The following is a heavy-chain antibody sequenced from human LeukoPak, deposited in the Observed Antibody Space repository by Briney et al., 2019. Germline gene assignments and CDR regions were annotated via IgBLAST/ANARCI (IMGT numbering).Heavy chain of an antibody. J-gene: IGHJ4*02. D-gene: IGHD1/OR15-1a*01. CDR3: AKEGTASKPSDLDY. V-gene: IGHV3-30*02. CDR1: GFTFSSYG. CDR2: IWFDGSNK. Sequence: GGSLRLSCAASGFTFSSYGMHWVRQAPGKGLEWVAFIWFDGSNKNYADSVKGRFTISRDSSKNTLSLQMNSLRAEDTAVYYCAKEGTASKPSDLDYWGQGTLVTVSS.